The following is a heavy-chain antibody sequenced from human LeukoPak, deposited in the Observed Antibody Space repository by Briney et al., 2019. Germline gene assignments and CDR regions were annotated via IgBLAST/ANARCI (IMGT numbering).Heavy chain of an antibody. CDR2: MNPNSGNT. Sequence: VASVKVSCKASGYTFSSYDVNWVRQATGQGLEWMGWMNPNSGNTGYAQEFQGRVTMTGNTSISTAYMEVSGLRSEDTAVYYCARAPSPTSYGMDDWGQGTTVTVS. D-gene: IGHD2-2*01. CDR1: GYTFSSYD. J-gene: IGHJ6*02. CDR3: ARAPSPTSYGMDD. V-gene: IGHV1-8*01.